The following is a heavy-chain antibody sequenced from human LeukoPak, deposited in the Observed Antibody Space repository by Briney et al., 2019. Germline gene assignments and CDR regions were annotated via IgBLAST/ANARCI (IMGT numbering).Heavy chain of an antibody. V-gene: IGHV1-69*04. CDR3: ARIRITMVRGVITDDFDY. J-gene: IGHJ4*02. D-gene: IGHD3-10*01. CDR2: IIPILGIA. Sequence: SVKVSCKASGGTFSSYAISWVRQAPGQGLEWMGRIIPILGIANYAQKFQGRVTITADKSTSTAYMELSSLRSEGTAVYYCARIRITMVRGVITDDFDYWGQGTLVTVSS. CDR1: GGTFSSYA.